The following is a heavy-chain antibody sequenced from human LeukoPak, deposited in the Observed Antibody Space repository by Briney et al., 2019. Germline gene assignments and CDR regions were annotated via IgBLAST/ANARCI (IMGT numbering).Heavy chain of an antibody. D-gene: IGHD3-10*01. J-gene: IGHJ5*02. CDR1: GFTFSSYA. CDR3: ARSRITMVRGVGCNWFDP. Sequence: GGSLRLSCAASGFTFSSYAMSWVRQAPGKGLEWVSAISGSGGSTYYADSVKGRFTISRDNSKNTLYLQMNSLRAEDTAVYYCARSRITMVRGVGCNWFDPWGQGTLVTVSS. V-gene: IGHV3-23*01. CDR2: ISGSGGST.